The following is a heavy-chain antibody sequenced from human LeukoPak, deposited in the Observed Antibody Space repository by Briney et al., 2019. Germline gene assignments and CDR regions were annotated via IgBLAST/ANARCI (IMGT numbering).Heavy chain of an antibody. J-gene: IGHJ5*02. V-gene: IGHV1-2*02. CDR3: ARALRGSGASAVGFGSLLVYFDT. CDR1: GYTFSDTY. D-gene: IGHD2-15*01. Sequence: ASVKVSCKASGYTFSDTYIYWIRQAPGQGFEWVAWINPKSGGTDYTRKFQDTVTVTRDTSIDTVYMEVRSLTSDDTAVYYCARALRGSGASAVGFGSLLVYFDTWGQGTLVTVSS. CDR2: INPKSGGT.